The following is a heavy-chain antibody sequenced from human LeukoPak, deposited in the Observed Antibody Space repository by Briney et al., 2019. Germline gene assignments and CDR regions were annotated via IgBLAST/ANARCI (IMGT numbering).Heavy chain of an antibody. D-gene: IGHD1-26*01. CDR3: VGGSGSPLGWFDP. CDR2: IYYSGST. J-gene: IGHJ5*02. Sequence: PSETLSLTCTVSGGSISSSSYYWGWIRQPPGKGLEWIESIYYSGSTYYNPSLKSRVTISVDTSKNQFSLKLSSVTAADTAVYYCVGGSGSPLGWFDPWGQGTLVTVSS. CDR1: GGSISSSSYY. V-gene: IGHV4-39*01.